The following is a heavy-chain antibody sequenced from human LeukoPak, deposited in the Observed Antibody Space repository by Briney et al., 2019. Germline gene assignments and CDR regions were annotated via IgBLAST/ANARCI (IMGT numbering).Heavy chain of an antibody. CDR3: AKRTAIPNVNWFDP. V-gene: IGHV3-23*01. D-gene: IGHD2-21*02. CDR2: TSGSGGST. Sequence: GGSLRLSCAASGFAFSSYATSWVRQAPGKGLEWVSATSGSGGSTYYADSVKGRFTISRDNSKNTLYLQMNSLRAEDTAVYYCAKRTAIPNVNWFDPWGQGTLVTVSS. J-gene: IGHJ5*02. CDR1: GFAFSSYA.